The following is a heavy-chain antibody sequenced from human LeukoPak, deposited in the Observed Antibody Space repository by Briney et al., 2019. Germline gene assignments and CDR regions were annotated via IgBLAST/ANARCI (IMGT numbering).Heavy chain of an antibody. CDR3: ANVIIVAAGYEYFQH. Sequence: GGSLRLSCAASGFTFSSHWMNWVRQAPGKGLEWVANIKEDGSEKYYVDSVKGRFTISRDNAKNSLCLQMNSLRAEDTAVYYCANVIIVAAGYEYFQHWGQGTVVSVSS. CDR2: IKEDGSEK. D-gene: IGHD6-13*01. J-gene: IGHJ1*01. CDR1: GFTFSSHW. V-gene: IGHV3-7*05.